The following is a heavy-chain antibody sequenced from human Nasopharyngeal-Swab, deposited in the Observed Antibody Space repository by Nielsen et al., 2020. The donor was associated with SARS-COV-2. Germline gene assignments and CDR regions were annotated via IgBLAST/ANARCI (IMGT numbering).Heavy chain of an antibody. CDR3: SRAELRPNPYYYYYGMDV. D-gene: IGHD1-26*01. CDR2: IIPILGIA. CDR1: GGTFISYA. V-gene: IGHV1-69*04. J-gene: IGHJ6*02. Sequence: SVKVSCKASGGTFISYAISWVRQAPGQGLEWMGRIIPILGIANYAQKFQGRVTITADKSTSTAYMELSSLRSEDTAVYYCSRAELRPNPYYYYYGMDVWGQGTTVTVSS.